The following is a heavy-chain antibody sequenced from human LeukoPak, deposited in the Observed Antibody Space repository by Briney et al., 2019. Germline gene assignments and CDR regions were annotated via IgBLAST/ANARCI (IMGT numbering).Heavy chain of an antibody. Sequence: GASVTVSCKASGYTFSNYYIHWVRQAPGQGLEWMGKINPSGGRTVYAQKFRGRVTVTRDTSTSTVYMDLSSLRSEDAAVYYCVRELAGGYFDYWGQGILVTVSS. D-gene: IGHD4-23*01. V-gene: IGHV1-46*01. CDR3: VRELAGGYFDY. CDR2: INPSGGRT. J-gene: IGHJ4*02. CDR1: GYTFSNYY.